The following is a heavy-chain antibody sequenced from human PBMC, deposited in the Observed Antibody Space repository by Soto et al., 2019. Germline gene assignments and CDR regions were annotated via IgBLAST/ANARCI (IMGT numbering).Heavy chain of an antibody. CDR1: EYTYTDNY. CDR2: LNPNSGAT. D-gene: IGHD2-2*01. CDR3: ARQSCGSTSCFYDY. J-gene: IGHJ4*02. V-gene: IGHV1-2*02. Sequence: ASVKVSCKTSEYTYTDNYIYWIRQAPGQGLEWMGWLNPNSGATDLAQRFQGRVTLTSDTSISTAYMELNRLTSDDTAVFYCARQSCGSTSCFYDYWGPGTLVTVSS.